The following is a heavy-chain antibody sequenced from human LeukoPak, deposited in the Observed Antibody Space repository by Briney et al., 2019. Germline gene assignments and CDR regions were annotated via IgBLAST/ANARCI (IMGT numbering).Heavy chain of an antibody. Sequence: ASVKVSCKVSGYTLTELSMHWVRQAPGQGLEWMGRINPNSGGTNYAQKFQGRVTMTRDTSISTAYMELSRLRSDDTAVYYCAMSSGYYDAFDIWGQGTMVTVSS. D-gene: IGHD3-22*01. CDR2: INPNSGGT. CDR3: AMSSGYYDAFDI. V-gene: IGHV1-2*06. J-gene: IGHJ3*02. CDR1: GYTLTELS.